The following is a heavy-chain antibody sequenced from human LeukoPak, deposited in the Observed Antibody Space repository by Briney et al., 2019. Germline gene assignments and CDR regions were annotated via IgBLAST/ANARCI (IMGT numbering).Heavy chain of an antibody. J-gene: IGHJ4*02. Sequence: GGSLRLSCAAAGLTFTKYWMLWGRQAPGKGLESVSRINTDGTVTTYADSVKGRFTVSRDNADNTMFLQMNSVRDEDTAVYYCATKQWLAPPPDSWGQGTPVTVSS. CDR2: INTDGTVT. V-gene: IGHV3-74*01. D-gene: IGHD6-19*01. CDR1: GLTFTKYW. CDR3: ATKQWLAPPPDS.